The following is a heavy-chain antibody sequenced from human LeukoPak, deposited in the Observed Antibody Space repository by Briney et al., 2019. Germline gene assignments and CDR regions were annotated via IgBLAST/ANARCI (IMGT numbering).Heavy chain of an antibody. Sequence: ASVKVSCKASGYTFTSYGISWVRQAPGQGLEWMGWISAYNGNTNYAQKLQGRVTMTTDTSTGTAYMELRSLRSDDTAVYYCARVPGAAYYYGMDVWGKGTTVTVSS. CDR1: GYTFTSYG. J-gene: IGHJ6*04. CDR2: ISAYNGNT. D-gene: IGHD2-15*01. CDR3: ARVPGAAYYYGMDV. V-gene: IGHV1-18*04.